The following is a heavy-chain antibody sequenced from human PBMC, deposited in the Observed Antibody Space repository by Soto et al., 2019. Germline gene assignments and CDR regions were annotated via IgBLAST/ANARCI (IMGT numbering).Heavy chain of an antibody. D-gene: IGHD3-22*01. V-gene: IGHV1-2*04. CDR2: INPNSGGT. Sequence: ASVKVSCKASGYTFTGYYMHWVRQAPGQGPEWMGWINPNSGGTNYAQKFQGWVTMTRDTSISTAYMELSRLRSDDTAVYYCARGDAYYYDSSGYPYYFDYWGQGTLVTVSS. CDR1: GYTFTGYY. J-gene: IGHJ4*02. CDR3: ARGDAYYYDSSGYPYYFDY.